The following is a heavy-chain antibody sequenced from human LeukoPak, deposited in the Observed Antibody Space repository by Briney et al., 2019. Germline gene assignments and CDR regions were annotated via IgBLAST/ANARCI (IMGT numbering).Heavy chain of an antibody. V-gene: IGHV1-3*01. D-gene: IGHD2-2*01. CDR2: INAGNGNT. Sequence: ASVKVSCKASGYTFTSYAMHWVRQAPGQRPEWMGWINAGNGNTKYSQKFQGRVTITRDTSASTAYMELSSLRSEDTAVYYCAREGRSTSCPLPCYCYGMDVWGQGTTVTVSS. J-gene: IGHJ6*02. CDR3: AREGRSTSCPLPCYCYGMDV. CDR1: GYTFTSYA.